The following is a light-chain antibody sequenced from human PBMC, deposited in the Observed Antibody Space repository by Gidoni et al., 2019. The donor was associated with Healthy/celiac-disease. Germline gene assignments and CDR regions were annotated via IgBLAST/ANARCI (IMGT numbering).Light chain of an antibody. CDR2: GAS. V-gene: IGKV3-20*01. Sequence: EIVLTQSPGTLSLSPGERATLSCRASQSVSSSYLAWYQQKPGQAPRLLIYGASSRATGIPDRFSGSGSGTDFTLTISRLEPEDFAVYYCQQYGSSPPVTFGQXTRLESK. CDR1: QSVSSSY. J-gene: IGKJ5*01. CDR3: QQYGSSPPVT.